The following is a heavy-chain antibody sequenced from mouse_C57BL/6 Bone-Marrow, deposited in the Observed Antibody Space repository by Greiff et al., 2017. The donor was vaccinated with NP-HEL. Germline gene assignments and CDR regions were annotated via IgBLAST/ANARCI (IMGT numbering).Heavy chain of an antibody. CDR1: GFNIKDDY. D-gene: IGHD2-12*01. Sequence: EVKLVESGAELVRPGASVKLSCTASGFNIKDDYMHWVKQRPEQGLEWIGWIDPENGDTEYASKFQGKATITADTSSNTAYLQLSSLTSEDTAVYYCTTDSYFDYWGQGTTLTVSS. CDR3: TTDSYFDY. J-gene: IGHJ2*01. CDR2: IDPENGDT. V-gene: IGHV14-4*01.